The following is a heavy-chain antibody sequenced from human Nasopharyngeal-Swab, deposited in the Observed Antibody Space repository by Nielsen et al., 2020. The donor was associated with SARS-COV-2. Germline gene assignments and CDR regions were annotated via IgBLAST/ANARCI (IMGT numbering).Heavy chain of an antibody. CDR1: GFTFSSYW. Sequence: GGSLRLSCAASGFTFSSYWMHWVRQAPGKGLVWVARIKSDGSSTNYAYSVKGRFTISRDNAKNTLYLQMNSLRAEDTAVYYCARAYYFDSWGQETLVTVSS. CDR2: IKSDGSST. V-gene: IGHV3-74*01. CDR3: ARAYYFDS. J-gene: IGHJ4*02.